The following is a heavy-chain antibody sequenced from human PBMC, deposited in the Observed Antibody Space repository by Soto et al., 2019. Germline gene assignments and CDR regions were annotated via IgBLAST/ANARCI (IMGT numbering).Heavy chain of an antibody. J-gene: IGHJ4*02. V-gene: IGHV3-30-3*01. Sequence: GGSLRLSCAASGFTFSSYAMHWVRQAPGKGLEWVAVISYDGSNKYYADSVKGRFTISRDNSKNTLYLQMNSLRAEDTAVYYCASSDDFWSGSRLDYWGQGTLVTVPQ. D-gene: IGHD3-3*01. CDR1: GFTFSSYA. CDR3: ASSDDFWSGSRLDY. CDR2: ISYDGSNK.